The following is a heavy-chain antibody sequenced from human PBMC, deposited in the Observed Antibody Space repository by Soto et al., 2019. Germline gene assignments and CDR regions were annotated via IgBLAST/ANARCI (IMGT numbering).Heavy chain of an antibody. CDR3: TRAAWFPYLSSY. D-gene: IGHD3-10*01. J-gene: IGHJ4*01. CDR1: GFTFSRFA. V-gene: IGHV3-48*03. CDR2: ISSSGSTA. Sequence: GSLRLSCAASGFTFSRFALHWVRQAPRKGLEWISYISSSGSTAYYASSVEGRFTISRDYANNSVYLQMDSLRAKDTALYSCTRAAWFPYLSSYLCQEALVTASS.